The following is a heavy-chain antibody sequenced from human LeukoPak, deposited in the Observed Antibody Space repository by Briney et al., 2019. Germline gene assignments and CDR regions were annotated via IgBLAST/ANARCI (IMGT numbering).Heavy chain of an antibody. Sequence: GGSLRLSCAASGFTFSSYAMSWVRQAPGKGLEWVSAISGSGGSTYYADSVKGRFTISRDNSKNTLYLQMNSLRAEDTAVYYCATDPYYDFWSGYYVYWGQGTLVTVSS. J-gene: IGHJ4*02. D-gene: IGHD3-3*01. CDR1: GFTFSSYA. V-gene: IGHV3-23*01. CDR2: ISGSGGST. CDR3: ATDPYYDFWSGYYVY.